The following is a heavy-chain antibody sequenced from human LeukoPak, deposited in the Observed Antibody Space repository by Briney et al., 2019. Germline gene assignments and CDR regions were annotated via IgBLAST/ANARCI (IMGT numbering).Heavy chain of an antibody. CDR3: APKSIVVVPAAYMDV. CDR2: ISGSGGST. Sequence: GGSLRLSCAASGFTFSSYAMSWVRQAPGKGLEWVSAISGSGGSTYYADSVKGRFTISRDNSKNTLYLQMNSLRAEDTAVYYCAPKSIVVVPAAYMDVWGKGTTATVSS. J-gene: IGHJ6*03. CDR1: GFTFSSYA. V-gene: IGHV3-23*01. D-gene: IGHD2-2*01.